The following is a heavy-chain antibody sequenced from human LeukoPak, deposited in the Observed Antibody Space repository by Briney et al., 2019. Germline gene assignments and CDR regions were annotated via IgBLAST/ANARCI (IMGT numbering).Heavy chain of an antibody. CDR2: IYTSGST. V-gene: IGHV4-61*02. CDR3: ARSGAGRWFGELLHYFDY. Sequence: SQTLSLTCTVSGGSISSGSYYWSWIRQPAGKGLEWIGRIYTSGSTNYNPSLKSRVTISVDTSKNQFSLKLSSVTAADTAVYYCARSGAGRWFGELLHYFDYWGRGTLVTVSS. J-gene: IGHJ4*02. CDR1: GGSISSGSYY. D-gene: IGHD3-10*01.